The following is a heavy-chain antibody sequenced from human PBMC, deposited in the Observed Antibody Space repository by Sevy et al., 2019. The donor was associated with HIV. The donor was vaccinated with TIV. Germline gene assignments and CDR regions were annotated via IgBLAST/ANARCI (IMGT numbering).Heavy chain of an antibody. Sequence: SGPTLVNPTQTLTLTCTFSGFSLSTSGVGVGWIRQPPGKALEWLALIYWNDDKRYSPSLKSRLTITKDTSKNQVVLTMTNMDPVDTATYYCAHRPRLVAVAGTSQGAFDIWGQGTMVTVSS. J-gene: IGHJ3*02. CDR2: IYWNDDK. D-gene: IGHD6-19*01. V-gene: IGHV2-5*01. CDR3: AHRPRLVAVAGTSQGAFDI. CDR1: GFSLSTSGVG.